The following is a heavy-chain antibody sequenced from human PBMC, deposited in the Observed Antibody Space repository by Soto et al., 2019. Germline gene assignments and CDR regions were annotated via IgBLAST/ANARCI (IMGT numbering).Heavy chain of an antibody. V-gene: IGHV3-33*01. J-gene: IGHJ4*02. CDR2: IWYDGSNK. CDR3: ASKSPGPGNYFDY. CDR1: GFTFSSYG. Sequence: GGSLRLSCAASGFTFSSYGMHWVRQAPGKGLEWVAVIWYDGSNKYYADSVKGRFTISRDNSKNTLYLQMNSLRAEDTAVYYCASKSPGPGNYFDYWGQGTLVTVSS.